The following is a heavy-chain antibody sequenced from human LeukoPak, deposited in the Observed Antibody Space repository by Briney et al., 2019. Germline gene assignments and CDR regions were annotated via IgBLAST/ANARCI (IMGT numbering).Heavy chain of an antibody. J-gene: IGHJ4*02. D-gene: IGHD5-18*01. CDR1: GVSISSHY. Sequence: PSETLSLTCTVSGVSISSHYWSWIRQPPGKGLECIGYMFDSESTKDNPSLKSRITLSADTPKNQFSLRLSSVTAADTAVYYCATIKRGSIYGYFDFWGQGILVTVSS. CDR3: ATIKRGSIYGYFDF. CDR2: MFDSEST. V-gene: IGHV4-59*11.